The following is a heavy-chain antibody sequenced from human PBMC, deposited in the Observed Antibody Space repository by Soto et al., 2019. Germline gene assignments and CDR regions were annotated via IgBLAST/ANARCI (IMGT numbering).Heavy chain of an antibody. J-gene: IGHJ4*02. Sequence: GGSLRLSCAGSGFTFSSYSMNWVRQAPGEGLEWISYISGSSGTIYYADSVRGRFTISRDNAKNSLSLQMNSLRAEDTAVYYCARAGYFDYWGQGTLGTVSS. CDR1: GFTFSSYS. CDR3: ARAGYFDY. V-gene: IGHV3-48*01. CDR2: ISGSSGTI.